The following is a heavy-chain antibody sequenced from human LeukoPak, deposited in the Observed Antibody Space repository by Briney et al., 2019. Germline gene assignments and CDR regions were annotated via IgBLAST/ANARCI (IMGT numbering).Heavy chain of an antibody. CDR3: ARVGGIKDIVVVPAVSNWFDP. V-gene: IGHV1-18*01. J-gene: IGHJ5*02. CDR2: ISAYNGNT. D-gene: IGHD2-2*01. CDR1: GYTFINYA. Sequence: ASVKVSCKASGYTFINYAISWVRQAPGQGLEWMGWISAYNGNTNYAQKLQGRVTMTTDTSTSTAYMELRSLRSDDTAVYYCARVGGIKDIVVVPAVSNWFDPWGQGTLVTVSS.